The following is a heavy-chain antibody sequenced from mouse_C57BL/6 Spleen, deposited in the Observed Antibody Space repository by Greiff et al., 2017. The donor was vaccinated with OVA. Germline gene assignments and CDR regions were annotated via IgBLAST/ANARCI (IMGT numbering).Heavy chain of an antibody. Sequence: VQLQQSGPGLVKPSQSLSLTCSVTGYSITSGYYWNWIRQFPGNKLEWMGYISYDGSNNYNPSLKNRISITRDTSKNQFFLKLNSVTTEDTATYYCARCDGYYAWFAYWGQGTLVTVSA. CDR3: ARCDGYYAWFAY. CDR1: GYSITSGYY. D-gene: IGHD2-3*01. CDR2: ISYDGSN. V-gene: IGHV3-6*01. J-gene: IGHJ3*01.